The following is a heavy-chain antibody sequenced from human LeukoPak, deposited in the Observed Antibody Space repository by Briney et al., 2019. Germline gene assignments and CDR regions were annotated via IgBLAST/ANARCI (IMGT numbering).Heavy chain of an antibody. Sequence: QPGGSLRLSCAASEFTFSGYWMNWVRQAPGKGPEWVANINQDGSEKHYVDSVKGRFTISRDNAKNSLFLQMDSLRAEDTAIYYCATEMELVSTSDGFDYWGQGSLVTVSS. CDR2: INQDGSEK. CDR1: EFTFSGYW. V-gene: IGHV3-7*01. D-gene: IGHD5/OR15-5a*01. CDR3: ATEMELVSTSDGFDY. J-gene: IGHJ4*02.